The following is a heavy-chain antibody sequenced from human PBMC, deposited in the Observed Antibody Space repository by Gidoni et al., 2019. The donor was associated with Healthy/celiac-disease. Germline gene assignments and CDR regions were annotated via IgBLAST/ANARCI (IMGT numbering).Heavy chain of an antibody. Sequence: HLHLHYSVPGLLQPSQTLSLTCTFSAGPLSISSSSWGWIRQPPGTGLEWIGSIYYSGSTYYNTSLKSRVNISVDTSKNQFSLKLRSVTAADTAVYYCARRPDTREVDIVATFSAFDIWGQGTMVTVSS. D-gene: IGHD5-12*01. CDR3: ARRPDTREVDIVATFSAFDI. V-gene: IGHV4-39*01. J-gene: IGHJ3*02. CDR1: AGPLSISSSS. CDR2: IYYSGST.